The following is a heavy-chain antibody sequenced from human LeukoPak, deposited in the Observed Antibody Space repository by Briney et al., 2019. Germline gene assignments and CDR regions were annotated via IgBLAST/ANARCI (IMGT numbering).Heavy chain of an antibody. V-gene: IGHV3-30*03. CDR2: ISYDGSNK. CDR3: ARELTSTYYFDY. J-gene: IGHJ4*02. Sequence: GGSLRLSCAASGFTFSSYSMNWVRQAPGKGLKGVAVISYDGSNKYYADSVKGRFTISRDNSKNTVYLQMNSLRPEDTAVYYCARELTSTYYFDYWGQGTLVTVSS. CDR1: GFTFSSYS.